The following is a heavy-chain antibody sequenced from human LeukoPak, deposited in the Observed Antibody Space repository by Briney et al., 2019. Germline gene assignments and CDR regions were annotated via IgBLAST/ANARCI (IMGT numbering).Heavy chain of an antibody. CDR2: INPSGGTT. V-gene: IGHV1-46*01. CDR3: SRDLGGSYNDY. J-gene: IGHJ4*02. D-gene: IGHD1-26*01. CDR1: GYTFSTYY. Sequence: ASVKVSCKASGYTFSTYYMHWVRQAPGQGLEWVGIINPSGGTTTYAQKFQGRVTMTRDTSTSTVYMELSSLRIEATAVYYCSRDLGGSYNDYWGQGTMVTVSS.